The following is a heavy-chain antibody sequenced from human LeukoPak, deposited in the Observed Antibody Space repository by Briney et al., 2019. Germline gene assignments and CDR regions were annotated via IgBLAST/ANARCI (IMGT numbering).Heavy chain of an antibody. D-gene: IGHD3-22*01. Sequence: SETLSLTCAVYGGSFSGYYWSWIRQPPGKGLEWIGEINHSGSTNYNPSLKSRVTISVDTSKNQFSLKLSSVTAADTAVYYCASCPYYYDSSGWPRGGWGQGTLVTVSS. V-gene: IGHV4-34*01. CDR1: GGSFSGYY. CDR2: INHSGST. CDR3: ASCPYYYDSSGWPRGG. J-gene: IGHJ4*02.